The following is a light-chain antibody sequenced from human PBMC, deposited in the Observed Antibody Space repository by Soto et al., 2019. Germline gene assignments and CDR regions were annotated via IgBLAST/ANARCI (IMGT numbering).Light chain of an antibody. J-gene: IGKJ1*01. CDR1: QSISSNF. V-gene: IGKV3-20*01. Sequence: EIVLTQSPGTLSLSPGQRATLSCRASQSISSNFLAWYQQKPGQAPRLLIYATSSRATGIPGRFSGSGSGTDFTLTISRLEPEDFAVYYCQQYSSSWTFGQGTKVHIK. CDR2: ATS. CDR3: QQYSSSWT.